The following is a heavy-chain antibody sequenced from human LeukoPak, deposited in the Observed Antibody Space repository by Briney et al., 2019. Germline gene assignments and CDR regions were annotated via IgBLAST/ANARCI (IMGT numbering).Heavy chain of an antibody. CDR1: GFTFSSYA. CDR3: ARRISGSGSSTHRFDP. J-gene: IGHJ5*02. Sequence: GGSLRLSCAASGFTFSSYAMHWVRQAPGKGLEWVAVISYDGSNKYYADSVEGRFTISRDNSKNTLYLQMNSLRAEDTAVYYCARRISGSGSSTHRFDPWGQGTLVTVSS. V-gene: IGHV3-30-3*01. D-gene: IGHD3-10*01. CDR2: ISYDGSNK.